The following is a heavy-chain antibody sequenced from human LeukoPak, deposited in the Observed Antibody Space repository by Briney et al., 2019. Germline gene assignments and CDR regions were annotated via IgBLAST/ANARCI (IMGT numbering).Heavy chain of an antibody. CDR3: TRTGASGDS. CDR1: GDSVSSNRAA. V-gene: IGHV6-1*01. CDR2: TYYRSKWHH. D-gene: IGHD2-21*02. Sequence: SQTLSLTCAISGDSVSSNRAAWNWIRQSPSRGLEWLGRTYYRSKWHHEYAVSVRSRINISPDTSKNQFSLQLNSVTPEDTAVYYCTRTGASGDSWGQGTLVTVSS. J-gene: IGHJ4*02.